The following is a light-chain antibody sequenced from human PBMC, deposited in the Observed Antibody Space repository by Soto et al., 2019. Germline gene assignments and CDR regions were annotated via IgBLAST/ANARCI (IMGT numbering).Light chain of an antibody. Sequence: QSVLTQPASASASPGQSITISCTATSSDVGGYNSVSWYRQDPGKAPKLIIYDVTYRPSGVSNRFSGSKSGNTASLTISGLQSEHEADYHCSSFTWSITYVFGTGTKVTVL. CDR2: DVT. J-gene: IGLJ1*01. V-gene: IGLV2-14*01. CDR1: SSDVGGYNS. CDR3: SSFTWSITYV.